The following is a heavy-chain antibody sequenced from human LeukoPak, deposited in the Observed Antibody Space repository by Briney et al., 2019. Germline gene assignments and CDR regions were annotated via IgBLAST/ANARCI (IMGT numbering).Heavy chain of an antibody. J-gene: IGHJ4*02. CDR3: ARYYYDSSGYYYFDY. V-gene: IGHV1-2*02. CDR1: GYTFIGYY. CDR2: INPNSGGT. Sequence: ASVKVSCKASGYTFIGYYMHWVREAPGQGLEWMGWINPNSGGTNYAQKFQGRVTMTRDTSISTAYMELSRLRSDDTAVYYCARYYYDSSGYYYFDYWGQGTLVTVSS. D-gene: IGHD3-22*01.